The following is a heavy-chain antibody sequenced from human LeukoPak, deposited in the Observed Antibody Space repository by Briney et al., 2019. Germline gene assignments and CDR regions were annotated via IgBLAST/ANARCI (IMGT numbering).Heavy chain of an antibody. CDR3: VRARSYYYDSSGYQTDAFDI. CDR1: GGSISSGGYS. Sequence: SQTLSLTCAVSGGSISSGGYSWSWIRQPPGKGLEWIGYIYHSGSTYYNPSLKSRVTISVDRSKNQFSLKLSSVTAADTAVYYCVRARSYYYDSSGYQTDAFDIWGQGTMVTVSS. J-gene: IGHJ3*02. CDR2: IYHSGST. V-gene: IGHV4-30-2*01. D-gene: IGHD3-22*01.